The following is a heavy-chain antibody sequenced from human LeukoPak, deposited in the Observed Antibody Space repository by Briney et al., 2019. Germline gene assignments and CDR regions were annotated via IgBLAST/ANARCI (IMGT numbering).Heavy chain of an antibody. D-gene: IGHD2-2*01. Sequence: SETLSLTCTVSGGSISSYYWSWIRQPPGKGLEWIGYIYYSGSTNYNPSLKSRVTISVDTSKNQFSLKLSSVTAADTAMYYCARGGSGYCSSTNCYPYDYWGQGTLVTVSS. CDR2: IYYSGST. CDR3: ARGGSGYCSSTNCYPYDY. CDR1: GGSISSYY. V-gene: IGHV4-59*01. J-gene: IGHJ4*02.